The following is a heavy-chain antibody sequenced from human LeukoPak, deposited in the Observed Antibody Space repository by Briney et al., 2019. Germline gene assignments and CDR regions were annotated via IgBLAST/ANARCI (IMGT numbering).Heavy chain of an antibody. Sequence: PGGSLRLSCAASGFTFSSYAMHWVRQAPGKGLEWVAVISYDGSNKYYADSVKGRFTISRDNSKNTLYLQMNSLRAEDTAVYYCARQYCSSTSCYTTPLDYWGQGTLVTVSS. V-gene: IGHV3-30*04. J-gene: IGHJ4*02. D-gene: IGHD2-2*02. CDR1: GFTFSSYA. CDR2: ISYDGSNK. CDR3: ARQYCSSTSCYTTPLDY.